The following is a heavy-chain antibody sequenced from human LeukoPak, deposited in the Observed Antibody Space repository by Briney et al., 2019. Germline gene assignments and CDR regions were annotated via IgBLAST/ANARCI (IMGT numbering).Heavy chain of an antibody. J-gene: IGHJ5*02. D-gene: IGHD2-2*02. V-gene: IGHV4-34*01. CDR2: INHSGST. Sequence: SETLSLTRAVYGGSFSGYYWSWIRQPPGKGLEWIGEINHSGSTNYNPSLKSRVTTSVDTSKNQFSLKLSSVTAADTAVYYCVRHLYLRNWFDPGGQGTLVTVSA. CDR3: VRHLYLRNWFDP. CDR1: GGSFSGYY.